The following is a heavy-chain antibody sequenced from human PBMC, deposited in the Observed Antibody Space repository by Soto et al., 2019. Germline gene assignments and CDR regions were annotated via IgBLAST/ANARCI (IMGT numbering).Heavy chain of an antibody. J-gene: IGHJ6*02. CDR3: AKDGGGYNYGYVMLDKYYYGMDV. CDR1: GFTFSTYA. V-gene: IGHV3-30-3*01. D-gene: IGHD5-18*01. CDR2: ISYDGANK. Sequence: QVQLVESGGGVVQPGRSLRLSCASSGFTFSTYAIHWVRQAPGKGLEWVAVISYDGANKYYADSVRGRFTISRDNSKKTLFLQMSSLRAEDTAVYYCAKDGGGYNYGYVMLDKYYYGMDVWGQGNTVTVSS.